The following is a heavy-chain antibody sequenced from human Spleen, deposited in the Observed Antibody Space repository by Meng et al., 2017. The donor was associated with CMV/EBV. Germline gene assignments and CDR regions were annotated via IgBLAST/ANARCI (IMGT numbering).Heavy chain of an antibody. Sequence: GESLKISCTASGFTFDYYGMHWVRQPPGKGLEWVAFIRHDGSNKFYRDSVRGRFTISRDNSKNTLYLQMNRLRPEDTAVYYCGKIDYWGQGTLVTVSS. CDR1: GFTFDYYG. CDR3: GKIDY. CDR2: IRHDGSNK. V-gene: IGHV3-30*02. J-gene: IGHJ4*02.